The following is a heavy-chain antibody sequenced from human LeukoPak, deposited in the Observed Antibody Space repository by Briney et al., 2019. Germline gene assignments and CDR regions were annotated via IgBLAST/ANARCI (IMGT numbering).Heavy chain of an antibody. Sequence: GGSLRLSCVVSGFTLSSHGMHWVRQAPGKGLEWVAVISYDGGKKSYADSVKGRYTISRDNSKNTLYQQMDSLRVEDTAIYYCARDRAWDYLDSWDQGPLVTVSS. CDR1: GFTLSSHG. J-gene: IGHJ4*02. D-gene: IGHD1-26*01. CDR2: ISYDGGKK. V-gene: IGHV3-30*03. CDR3: ARDRAWDYLDS.